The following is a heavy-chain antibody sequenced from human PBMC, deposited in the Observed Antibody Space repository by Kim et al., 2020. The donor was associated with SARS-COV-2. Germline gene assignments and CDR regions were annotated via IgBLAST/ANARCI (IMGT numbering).Heavy chain of an antibody. D-gene: IGHD1-26*01. J-gene: IGHJ4*02. V-gene: IGHV3-30-3*01. CDR1: GFTFSSYA. Sequence: GGSLRLSCAASGFTFSSYAMHWVRQAPGKGLEWVAVISYDGSNKYYADSVKGRFTISRDNSKNTLYLQMNSLRAEDTAVYYCARAMGGSYYPSDYWGQGT. CDR2: ISYDGSNK. CDR3: ARAMGGSYYPSDY.